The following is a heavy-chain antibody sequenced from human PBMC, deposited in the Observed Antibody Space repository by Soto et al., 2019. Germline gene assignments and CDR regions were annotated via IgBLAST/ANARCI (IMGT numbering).Heavy chain of an antibody. D-gene: IGHD2-21*02. CDR1: GLTFSDNT. CDR2: ISCTGRYV. V-gene: IGHV3-21*01. CDR3: ARVVGHCCGADCSGS. J-gene: IGHJ5*02. Sequence: EVQLVESGGGLVKPGGSLRLSCAASGLTFSDNTMNWVRQAPGKGLEWVSSISCTGRYVYYADSVKGRFTISRDNAKDSLYLQMNSLRAEDTAVYYCARVVGHCCGADCSGSWGQGTLVTVST.